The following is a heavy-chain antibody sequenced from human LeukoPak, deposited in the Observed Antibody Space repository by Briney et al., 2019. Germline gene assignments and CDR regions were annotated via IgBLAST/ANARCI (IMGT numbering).Heavy chain of an antibody. Sequence: GVSLRRSCAASGFTFSSYSMNWVRQAPGKGLEWVSSISKSSTYIYYADSVKGRFTIPRDNAKNSLYLQMNSLRAEYTAVYFCARDDIAVAGRVVDYWGQGTQVTVSS. V-gene: IGHV3-21*01. D-gene: IGHD6-19*01. CDR1: GFTFSSYS. J-gene: IGHJ4*02. CDR2: ISKSSTYI. CDR3: ARDDIAVAGRVVDY.